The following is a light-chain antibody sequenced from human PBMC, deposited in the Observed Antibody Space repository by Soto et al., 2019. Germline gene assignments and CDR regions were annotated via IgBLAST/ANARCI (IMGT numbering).Light chain of an antibody. CDR2: GAS. Sequence: EIVLTQSPGTLSLSPGERATLSCRASQSVSSYLAWYQQKPGQAPRLLIYGASNRATGIPARFSGSGSGTDFTLTTSRLEPEDFAIYYCQQRTNWPRVTFRHGTKVNIK. CDR1: QSVSSY. V-gene: IGKV3-11*01. CDR3: QQRTNWPRVT. J-gene: IGKJ1*01.